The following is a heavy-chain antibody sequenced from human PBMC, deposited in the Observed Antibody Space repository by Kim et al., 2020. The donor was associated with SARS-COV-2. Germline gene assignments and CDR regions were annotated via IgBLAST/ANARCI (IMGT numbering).Heavy chain of an antibody. V-gene: IGHV3-48*02. J-gene: IGHJ6*02. CDR2: ISISSSNI. Sequence: GGSLRLSCAASGFTFSSYSINWVRQAPGKGLEWVSYISISSSNIYYADSVKGRFTISRDNAKNSLYLQMNSLRDEDTAVYYCARDPPLLPIYDYYYCMDVWGQGATVTVSS. CDR3: ARDPPLLPIYDYYYCMDV. D-gene: IGHD1-26*01. CDR1: GFTFSSYS.